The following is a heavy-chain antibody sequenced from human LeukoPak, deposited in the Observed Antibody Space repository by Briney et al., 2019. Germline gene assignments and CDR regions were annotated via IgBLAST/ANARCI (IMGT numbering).Heavy chain of an antibody. D-gene: IGHD5-24*01. CDR3: AREGRVVEMATGEYFQH. Sequence: SVKVSCKASGGTFSSYTISWVQRAPGQGLEWMGRIIPILGIANYAQKLQGRVTITADKSTSTAYMELSSLRSEDTAVYYCAREGRVVEMATGEYFQHWGQGTLVTVSS. V-gene: IGHV1-69*04. J-gene: IGHJ1*01. CDR1: GGTFSSYT. CDR2: IIPILGIA.